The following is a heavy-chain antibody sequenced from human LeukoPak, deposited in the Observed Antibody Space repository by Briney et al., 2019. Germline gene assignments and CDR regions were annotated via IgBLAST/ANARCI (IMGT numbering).Heavy chain of an antibody. D-gene: IGHD1-26*01. CDR2: FDPEDGDA. J-gene: IGHJ3*02. Sequence: GASVKVSCKVSGYTLTELPIHWVRQAPGKGLEWMGGFDPEDGDAIYAQSFQGRVTMTEDTSTDTPYMELRSLRSEDTAVYYRTTRHSGSWFGAFDIWGQGTMVTVSS. V-gene: IGHV1-24*01. CDR3: TTRHSGSWFGAFDI. CDR1: GYTLTELP.